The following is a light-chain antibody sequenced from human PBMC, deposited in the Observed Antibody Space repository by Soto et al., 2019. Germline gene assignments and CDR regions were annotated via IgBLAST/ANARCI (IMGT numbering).Light chain of an antibody. CDR2: EAS. V-gene: IGLV2-23*01. CDR3: CSYAVSSTWV. J-gene: IGLJ1*01. Sequence: QSVLTQPASVSGSPGQSITISCTGTSSDVGSYNLVSWYQQHPGKVPKIMIYEASKRPSGAPNRFSGSKSGNTASLTISGLQAEDEADYYCCSYAVSSTWVFGTGTKLTVL. CDR1: SSDVGSYNL.